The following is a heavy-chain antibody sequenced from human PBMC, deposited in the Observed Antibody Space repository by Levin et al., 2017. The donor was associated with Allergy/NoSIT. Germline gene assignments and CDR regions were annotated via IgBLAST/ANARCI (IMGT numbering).Heavy chain of an antibody. D-gene: IGHD6-19*01. CDR3: TRDRGSSGWFES. J-gene: IGHJ5*01. V-gene: IGHV4-61*01. CDR2: VYYSGTT. CDR1: GGPVNSGSYY. Sequence: SETLSLTCTVSGGPVNSGSYYWSWIRQPPGTGLEWIGSVYYSGTTNYNPSLKRRASITVDTSKNQFSLTLSSLTAAATAVYYCTRDRGSSGWFESWGQGTLVTVSS.